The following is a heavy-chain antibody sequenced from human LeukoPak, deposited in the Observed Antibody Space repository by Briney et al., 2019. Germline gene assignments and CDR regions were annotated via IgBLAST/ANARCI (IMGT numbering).Heavy chain of an antibody. V-gene: IGHV3-7*01. J-gene: IGHJ4*02. CDR3: ARSPDGFDY. CDR1: GFTFINCW. Sequence: GGSLRLSCAASGFTFINCWMSWVRQPPGKGLEWVANIKPDESEKFYVDSVKGRFTISRDNAKNSLYLQMNSLRAEDTAVYYCARSPDGFDYWGQGTLVTVSS. CDR2: IKPDESEK.